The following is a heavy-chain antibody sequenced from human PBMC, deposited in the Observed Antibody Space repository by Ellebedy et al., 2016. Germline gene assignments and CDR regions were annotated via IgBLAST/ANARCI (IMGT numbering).Heavy chain of an antibody. J-gene: IGHJ6*03. CDR2: ISAYNGNT. D-gene: IGHD3-10*01. CDR1: GYTFTSYG. Sequence: ASVKVSXXASGYTFTSYGISWVRQAPGQGLEWMGWISAYNGNTNYAQKLQGRVTMTTDTSTSTAYMELRSLRSDDTAVYYCAREGMVRGVISPYYYYMDVWGKGTTVTVSS. CDR3: AREGMVRGVISPYYYYMDV. V-gene: IGHV1-18*01.